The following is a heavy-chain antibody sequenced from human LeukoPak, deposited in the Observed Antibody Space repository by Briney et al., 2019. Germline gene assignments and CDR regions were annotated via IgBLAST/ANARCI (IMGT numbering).Heavy chain of an antibody. V-gene: IGHV4-59*01. CDR3: ASSRATWFDP. CDR1: GDSISSYF. J-gene: IGHJ5*02. Sequence: SETLSLTCTVSGDSISSYFWTWIRQPPGKGLEWIGYIYYSGSTNYNPSLKSRVTISLDTSKNQFSLKLSSVTAADTAVYYCASSRATWFDPWGQGTLVTVSS. CDR2: IYYSGST.